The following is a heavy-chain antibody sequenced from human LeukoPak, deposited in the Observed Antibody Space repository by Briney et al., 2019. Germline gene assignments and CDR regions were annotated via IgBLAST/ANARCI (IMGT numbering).Heavy chain of an antibody. CDR1: GCTFSSYG. D-gene: IGHD2-2*01. Sequence: GGSLSLSCAASGCTFSSYGMHWVRQAPGKGLEWVSSIIGSGGRTYDADSVQGRFTIARDNSKNTLYLQMNSLRADDTAVYYCAKDLVAVVVACFPFHHWGQGILVTVSS. CDR2: IIGSGGRT. J-gene: IGHJ4*02. CDR3: AKDLVAVVVACFPFHH. V-gene: IGHV3-23*01.